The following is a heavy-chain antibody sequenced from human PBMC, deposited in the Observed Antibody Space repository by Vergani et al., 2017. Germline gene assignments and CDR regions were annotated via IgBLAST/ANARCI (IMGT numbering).Heavy chain of an antibody. J-gene: IGHJ4*02. Sequence: EVQLVESGGGLVQPGGSLRLSCAASGFTFSRHWMHWVRQAPGKGLVWVSRVNPEGTNTPYADSVKGRFTISRDNAKNMMYLQLNSLRDEDTDVYYCVRYGRIDAAGTDLDYWGQGTLVTVSS. D-gene: IGHD2-21*01. CDR2: VNPEGTNT. CDR1: GFTFSRHW. CDR3: VRYGRIDAAGTDLDY. V-gene: IGHV3-74*01.